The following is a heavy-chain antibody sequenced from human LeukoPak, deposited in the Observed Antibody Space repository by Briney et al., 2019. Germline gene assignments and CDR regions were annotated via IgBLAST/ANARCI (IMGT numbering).Heavy chain of an antibody. CDR2: IYYSGST. Sequence: SETLSLTCTVSGGSISSYYWSWIRQPPGKGLEWIGYIYYSGSTNYNPSLKSRVTISVDTSKNQFSLKLSSVTAADTAVYYCARESSNYYDSSGGYDYWGQGTLVTVSS. CDR3: ARESSNYYDSSGGYDY. CDR1: GGSISSYY. D-gene: IGHD3-22*01. V-gene: IGHV4-59*01. J-gene: IGHJ4*02.